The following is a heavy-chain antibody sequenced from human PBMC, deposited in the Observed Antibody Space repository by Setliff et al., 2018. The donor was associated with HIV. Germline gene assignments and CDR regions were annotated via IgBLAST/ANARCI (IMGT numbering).Heavy chain of an antibody. CDR2: INQERTT. J-gene: IGHJ2*01. Sequence: PSETLSLTCTVSGGSISSYYWSWIRQSPGKGLEWIAEINQERTTFYNPSLKSRVTMSLDTSRNEVSLRLSSVTAADTATYFCARVRFNFDNVRCFDLWGPGTLVTVSS. CDR1: GGSISSYY. CDR3: ARVRFNFDNVRCFDL. D-gene: IGHD1-20*01. V-gene: IGHV4-34*01.